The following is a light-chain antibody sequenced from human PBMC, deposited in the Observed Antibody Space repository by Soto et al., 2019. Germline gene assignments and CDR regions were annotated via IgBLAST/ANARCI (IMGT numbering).Light chain of an antibody. V-gene: IGKV3-11*01. Sequence: EVLFTQSPATLSLSPGERDTLSCRASQSVSSYLAWYQQKPGQAPRLLIYDASNRATGIPARFSGSGSGTDFTLTISSLEPEDFAVYYCQQRSNWPPITFGQGKRLEIK. CDR3: QQRSNWPPIT. CDR1: QSVSSY. J-gene: IGKJ5*01. CDR2: DAS.